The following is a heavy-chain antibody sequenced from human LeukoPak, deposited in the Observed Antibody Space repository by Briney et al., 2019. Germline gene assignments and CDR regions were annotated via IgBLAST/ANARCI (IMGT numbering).Heavy chain of an antibody. V-gene: IGHV1-69-2*01. Sequence: ASVKVSCKASGYTFTDYYMHWVQQAPGKGLEWMGRVDPEDGETIYAEKFQGRVTITADTSTDTAYMELSSLRSEDTAVYYCATERRVVPAAFDYWGQGTLVTVSS. CDR1: GYTFTDYY. CDR2: VDPEDGET. J-gene: IGHJ4*02. CDR3: ATERRVVPAAFDY. D-gene: IGHD2-2*01.